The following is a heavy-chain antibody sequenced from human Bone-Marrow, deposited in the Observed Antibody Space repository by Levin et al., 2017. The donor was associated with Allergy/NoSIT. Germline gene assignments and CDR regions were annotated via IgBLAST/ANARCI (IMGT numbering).Heavy chain of an antibody. CDR2: INHSGST. V-gene: IGHV4-34*01. CDR1: GGSFSGYY. CDR3: AGGFDTAMANNPNYYDGMDV. J-gene: IGHJ6*02. Sequence: SETLSLTCAVYGGSFSGYYWSWIRQPPGKGLEWIGEINHSGSTNYNPSLKSRVTISVDTSKNQFSLKLSSVTAADTAVYYCAGGFDTAMANNPNYYDGMDVWGQGTTVTVSS. D-gene: IGHD5-18*01.